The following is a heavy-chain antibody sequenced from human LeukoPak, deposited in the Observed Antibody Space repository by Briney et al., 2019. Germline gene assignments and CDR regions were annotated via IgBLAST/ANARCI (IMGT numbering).Heavy chain of an antibody. CDR1: GGSISSGSYY. V-gene: IGHV4-61*02. CDR3: ARVRADYVWGSYSPFYYFDY. J-gene: IGHJ4*02. CDR2: MYINGGT. D-gene: IGHD3-16*01. Sequence: PSQTLSLTCTVSGGSISSGSYYWSWIRQPAGKGLEWIGRMYINGGTNYNPSLKSRVTISVDTSKNQFSLKLSSVTAADTAVYYCARVRADYVWGSYSPFYYFDYWGQGTLVTVSS.